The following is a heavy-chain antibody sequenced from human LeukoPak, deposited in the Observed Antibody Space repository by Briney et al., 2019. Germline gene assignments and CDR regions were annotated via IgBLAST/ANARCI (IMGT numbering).Heavy chain of an antibody. CDR2: ISSSSSYI. CDR3: ARDSAAADTDY. Sequence: GGSLRLSCAASGFTFSSYSMNWVRQAPGKGLEGVSSISSSSSYIYYADSVKDRFTISRDNAKNSLYLQMNSLRAEDTAVYYCARDSAAADTDYWGQGTLVTVSS. CDR1: GFTFSSYS. J-gene: IGHJ4*02. D-gene: IGHD6-13*01. V-gene: IGHV3-21*01.